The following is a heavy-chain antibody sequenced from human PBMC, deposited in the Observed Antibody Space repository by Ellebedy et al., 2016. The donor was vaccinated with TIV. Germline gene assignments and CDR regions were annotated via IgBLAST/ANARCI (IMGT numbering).Heavy chain of an antibody. V-gene: IGHV3-15*01. J-gene: IGHJ4*02. D-gene: IGHD6-13*01. CDR2: IKSKTDGGTT. Sequence: GESLKISXSASGFTFSRYDMHWVRQAPGKGLEWVGRIKSKTDGGTTDYAAPVKGRFTISRDDSKSTLYLQMNSLKTEDTAVYYCTTERYSSTWYFYWGQGTLVTVSS. CDR1: GFTFSRYD. CDR3: TTERYSSTWYFY.